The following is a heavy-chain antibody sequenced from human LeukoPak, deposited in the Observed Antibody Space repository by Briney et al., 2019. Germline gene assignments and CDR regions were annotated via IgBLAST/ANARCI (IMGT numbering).Heavy chain of an antibody. Sequence: GGSLRLSCAASGFTFSSFEVNWVRQAPGKGLEWVSYITSSGSTIYYADSVKGRFTISRDNAKNSLYLQMNSLRVEDTAVYYCAVAYCGDDSYGYYLDSWGQGTLVTVSS. J-gene: IGHJ4*02. CDR3: AVAYCGDDSYGYYLDS. CDR2: ITSSGSTI. V-gene: IGHV3-48*03. D-gene: IGHD2-21*02. CDR1: GFTFSSFE.